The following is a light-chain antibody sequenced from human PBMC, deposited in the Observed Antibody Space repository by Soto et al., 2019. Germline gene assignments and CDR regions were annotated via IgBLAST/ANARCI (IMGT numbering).Light chain of an antibody. CDR3: QQYYNSVRT. CDR1: QSISNF. CDR2: AAS. V-gene: IGKV1-39*01. Sequence: DIQMTQSPSSLSASLGDRVTITCRASQSISNFLNWVQHKPGNAPKVLISAASTLQSGVPPRFSSSDSGTDFTLTISRLQPEDSASYYCQQYYNSVRTFGGGTKVETK. J-gene: IGKJ4*01.